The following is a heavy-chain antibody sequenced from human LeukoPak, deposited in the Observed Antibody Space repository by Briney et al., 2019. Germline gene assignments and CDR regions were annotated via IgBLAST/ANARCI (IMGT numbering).Heavy chain of an antibody. CDR3: ASQGSSGWYGGGWFDP. CDR1: GGSISSSSYY. J-gene: IGHJ5*02. D-gene: IGHD6-19*01. V-gene: IGHV4-39*01. CDR2: IYYSGST. Sequence: SETLSLTCTVSGGSISSSSYYWGWIRQPPGKGLEWIGSIYYSGSTYYNPSLKSRVTISVDTSKNQFSLKLSSVTAADTAVYYCASQGSSGWYGGGWFDPWGQGTLVTVSS.